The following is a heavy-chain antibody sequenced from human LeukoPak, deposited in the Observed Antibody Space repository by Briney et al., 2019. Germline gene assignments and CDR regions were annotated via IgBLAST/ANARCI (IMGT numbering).Heavy chain of an antibody. D-gene: IGHD3-9*01. J-gene: IGHJ4*02. CDR1: GFTFSDYY. CDR2: ISGSGRP. Sequence: NPGGSLRLSCTASGFTFSDYYMTWIRQAPGKGLEWVSYISGSGRPRYADSATGRFTISRDNARNSLYLQMSSLRAEDTAVYYCARAPTGQIDYWGQGTLVTVSS. V-gene: IGHV3-11*01. CDR3: ARAPTGQIDY.